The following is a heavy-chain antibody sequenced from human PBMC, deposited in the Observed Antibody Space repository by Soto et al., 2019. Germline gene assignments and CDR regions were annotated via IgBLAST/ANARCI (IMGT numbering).Heavy chain of an antibody. CDR3: AKNGQLTYYYYGMDA. Sequence: QGQLVQSGPEVKKPGASVKVSCKASGYTFTRYGISWVRQAPGQGLEWMGWISGYNGDTNDAQKVQGRVTITTDTSTSTAYMELRSLTSDDKAIYYCAKNGQLTYYYYGMDAWGQGTTVTVSS. D-gene: IGHD1-1*01. J-gene: IGHJ6*02. V-gene: IGHV1-18*01. CDR1: GYTFTRYG. CDR2: ISGYNGDT.